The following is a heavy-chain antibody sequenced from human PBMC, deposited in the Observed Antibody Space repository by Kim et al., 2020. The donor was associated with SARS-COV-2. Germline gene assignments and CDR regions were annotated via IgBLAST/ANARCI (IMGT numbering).Heavy chain of an antibody. J-gene: IGHJ3*02. CDR3: AKSQVYYYGSGSYDAFDI. D-gene: IGHD3-10*01. Sequence: VKGRFTIYRDNSKNTLYLQRNSLRTEDTAVYYCAKSQVYYYGSGSYDAFDIWGQGTMVTVSS. V-gene: IGHV3-30*02.